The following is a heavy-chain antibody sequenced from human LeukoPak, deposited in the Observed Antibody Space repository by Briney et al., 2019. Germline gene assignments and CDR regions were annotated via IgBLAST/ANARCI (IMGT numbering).Heavy chain of an antibody. D-gene: IGHD2-2*01. CDR2: IIPIFGRA. V-gene: IGHV1-69*13. CDR3: ARSPSRYCSSTSCYAEWFDP. J-gene: IGHJ5*02. Sequence: SVKVSCKGSGGTFSSYAISWVRQAPGQGLEWMGGIIPIFGRANYAQKFQGRVTITADESTSTAYMELSSLRSEDTAVYYCARSPSRYCSSTSCYAEWFDPWGQGTLVTVSS. CDR1: GGTFSSYA.